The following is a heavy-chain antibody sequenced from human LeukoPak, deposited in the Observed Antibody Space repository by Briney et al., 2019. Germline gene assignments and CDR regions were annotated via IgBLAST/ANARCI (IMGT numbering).Heavy chain of an antibody. CDR1: GFTFSSYS. Sequence: PGRSLRLSCAASGFTFSSYSMNWVRQAPGKGLEWVSYISSSSSTIYYADSVKGRFTISRDNAKNSLYLQMNSLRAEDTAVYYCARDARGIVGATIDLSYWGQGTLVTVSS. CDR3: ARDARGIVGATIDLSY. J-gene: IGHJ4*02. CDR2: ISSSSSTI. D-gene: IGHD1-26*01. V-gene: IGHV3-48*01.